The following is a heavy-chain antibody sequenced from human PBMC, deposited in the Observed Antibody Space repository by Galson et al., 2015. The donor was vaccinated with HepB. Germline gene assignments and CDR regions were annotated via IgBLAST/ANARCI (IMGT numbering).Heavy chain of an antibody. Sequence: SLRLSCAASGFTFSSYGMHWVRQAPGKGLEWVAVISYDGSKKYYADSVKGRFTISRDNSKNTLYLQMNSLRAEDTAVYYCAKDGVTGPYYYYYGMDVWGQGTTVTVSS. D-gene: IGHD1-20*01. CDR1: GFTFSSYG. CDR3: AKDGVTGPYYYYYGMDV. CDR2: ISYDGSKK. V-gene: IGHV3-30*18. J-gene: IGHJ6*02.